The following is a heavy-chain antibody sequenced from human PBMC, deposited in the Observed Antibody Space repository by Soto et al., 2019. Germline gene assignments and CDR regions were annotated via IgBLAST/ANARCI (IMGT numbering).Heavy chain of an antibody. D-gene: IGHD1-26*01. J-gene: IGHJ4*02. CDR2: IYDSGST. CDR1: GGSISSYY. Sequence: PSETLSLTCTVSGGSISSYYWSWIRQPPGKGLEWIGYIYDSGSTNYNPSLKSRVTISVDTSKNQFSLKLSSVTAADTAVYYCARHGWGGSYYFPFDFWGQGNLVTVSS. CDR3: ARHGWGGSYYFPFDF. V-gene: IGHV4-59*08.